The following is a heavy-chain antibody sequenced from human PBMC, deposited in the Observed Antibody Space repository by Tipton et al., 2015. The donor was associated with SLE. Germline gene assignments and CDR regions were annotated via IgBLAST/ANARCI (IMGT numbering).Heavy chain of an antibody. J-gene: IGHJ4*02. CDR3: ARGEAAAAEPYYFDY. Sequence: TLSLTCTVSGASISSYYWSWIRQPPGKGLEWIGYIYYSGSTNYNPSLKNRVTISVDTSKTQFSLKLSSVTAADTAVYYCARGEAAAAEPYYFDYWGQGTLVTVSS. CDR1: GASISSYY. D-gene: IGHD6-13*01. CDR2: IYYSGST. V-gene: IGHV4-59*01.